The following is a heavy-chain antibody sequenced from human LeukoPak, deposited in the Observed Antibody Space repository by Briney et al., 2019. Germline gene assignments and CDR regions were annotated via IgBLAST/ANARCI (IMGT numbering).Heavy chain of an antibody. V-gene: IGHV1-69*05. CDR2: IIPIFGKA. CDR3: ARWQAAAIRVRWFDP. Sequence: SSVKVSCKASGGTFSSYAINWARQAPRQGLEWMGGIIPIFGKANYAQKFQGRVTITTDESTSTAYMELSSLRSEDTAVYYCARWQAAAIRVRWFDPWGQGTLVTVSS. J-gene: IGHJ5*02. D-gene: IGHD2-2*02. CDR1: GGTFSSYA.